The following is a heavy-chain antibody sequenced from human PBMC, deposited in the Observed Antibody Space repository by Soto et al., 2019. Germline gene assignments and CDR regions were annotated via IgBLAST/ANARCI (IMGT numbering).Heavy chain of an antibody. D-gene: IGHD5-12*01. J-gene: IGHJ3*02. V-gene: IGHV1-69*13. CDR2: IIPIFGTA. Sequence: ASVKVSCKASGYTFTSYGISWVRQAPGQGLEWMGGIIPIFGTANYAQKFQGRVTITADESTSTAYMELSSLRSEDTAVYYCARGRDGYNGDAFDIWGQGTMVTVSS. CDR3: ARGRDGYNGDAFDI. CDR1: GYTFTSYG.